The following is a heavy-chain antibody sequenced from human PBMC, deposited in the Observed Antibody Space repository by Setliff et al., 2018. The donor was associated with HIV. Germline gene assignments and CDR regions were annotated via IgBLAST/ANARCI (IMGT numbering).Heavy chain of an antibody. D-gene: IGHD5-12*01. CDR1: GYTLTELS. J-gene: IGHJ4*02. CDR3: ARSAHDSETGY. CDR2: FDPEDDKS. Sequence: GASVKVSCKVSGYTLTELSKHWVRQAPGKGLEWMEIFDPEDDKSIYAQKFQGRVTMTWDTSTSTVYMELSSLRSEDTAFYYCARSAHDSETGYWGQGTLVTVSS. V-gene: IGHV1-24*01.